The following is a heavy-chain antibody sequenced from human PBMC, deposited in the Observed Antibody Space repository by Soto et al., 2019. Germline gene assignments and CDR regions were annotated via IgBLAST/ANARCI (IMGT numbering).Heavy chain of an antibody. CDR2: ISYDGSNK. V-gene: IGHV3-30*03. CDR3: ARVKGRQRALSDAFDI. Sequence: PGGSLRLSCAASGFTFSSYGMHWVRQAPGKGLEWVAVISYDGSNKYYADSVKGRFTISRDNSKNTLYLQMNSLRAEDTAVYYCARVKGRQRALSDAFDIWGQGTMVTV. J-gene: IGHJ3*02. D-gene: IGHD6-25*01. CDR1: GFTFSSYG.